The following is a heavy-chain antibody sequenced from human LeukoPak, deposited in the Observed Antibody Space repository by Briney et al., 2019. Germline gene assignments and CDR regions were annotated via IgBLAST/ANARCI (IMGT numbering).Heavy chain of an antibody. J-gene: IGHJ4*02. CDR1: GFTFGDYA. D-gene: IGHD3-22*01. CDR2: IRSKAYGGTT. Sequence: PGGSLRLSCTASGFTFGDYAMSWFRQAPGKGLEWVGFIRSKAYGGTTEYAASVKGRFTISRDDSKSIAYLQMNSLKTEDTAVYYCTRPVEGYYDSSGYYLDYWGQGTLVTVSS. V-gene: IGHV3-49*03. CDR3: TRPVEGYYDSSGYYLDY.